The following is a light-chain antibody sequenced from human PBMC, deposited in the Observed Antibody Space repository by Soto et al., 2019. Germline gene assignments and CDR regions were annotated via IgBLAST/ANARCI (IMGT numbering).Light chain of an antibody. CDR2: GAS. Sequence: EIVMTQSPATLSVSPGERATLSCRASQSVTTKLAWYQQKPGQAPRLLIYGASSRATGIPAKFSGSGSGTEFTLTISRLQSEDIAVYYCPQYKNWLTVGGGTKVEIK. J-gene: IGKJ4*01. CDR1: QSVTTK. CDR3: PQYKNWLT. V-gene: IGKV3D-15*01.